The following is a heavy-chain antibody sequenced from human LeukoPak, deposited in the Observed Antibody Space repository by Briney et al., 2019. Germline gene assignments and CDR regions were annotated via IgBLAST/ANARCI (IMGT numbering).Heavy chain of an antibody. CDR2: ILNGGNT. D-gene: IGHD6-19*01. J-gene: IGHJ3*02. CDR1: GASITTGHYF. CDR3: ARGLPEQWLVRAFDI. V-gene: IGHV4-39*07. Sequence: SETLSLTCTVSGASITTGHYFWSWIRQPPGKGLEWIGRILNGGNTYYTPSLRGRVTISMDTSRDQFSLNLNSMTAADTAVYYCARGLPEQWLVRAFDIWGQGTMVTVSS.